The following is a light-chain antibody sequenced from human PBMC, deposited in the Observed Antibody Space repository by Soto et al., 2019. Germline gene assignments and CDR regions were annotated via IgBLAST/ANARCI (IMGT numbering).Light chain of an antibody. V-gene: IGKV4-1*01. CDR3: QQYYSTPPYT. CDR1: QSVLYSSNNKNY. CDR2: WAS. Sequence: DIVMTQSPDSLPVSRGEGATTNSKSSQSVLYSSNNKNYLAWYQQKPGQPPKLLIYWASTRESGVPDRFSGSGSGTDFTLTISSLQAEDVAVYYCQQYYSTPPYTFGQGTKLEIK. J-gene: IGKJ2*01.